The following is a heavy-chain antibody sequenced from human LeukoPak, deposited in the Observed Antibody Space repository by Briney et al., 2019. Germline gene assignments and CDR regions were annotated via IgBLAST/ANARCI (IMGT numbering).Heavy chain of an antibody. D-gene: IGHD5-18*01. CDR2: IIPIRGIA. Sequence: ASVKVSCKASGGTFSSYTINWVRQAPGQGLEWMGRIIPIRGIANYAQKFQGRVTITADKSTSTAYMEVSSLRSEDTAVYYCARGEPQLWFPFDYWGQGTLVTVSS. J-gene: IGHJ4*02. CDR3: ARGEPQLWFPFDY. CDR1: GGTFSSYT. V-gene: IGHV1-69*02.